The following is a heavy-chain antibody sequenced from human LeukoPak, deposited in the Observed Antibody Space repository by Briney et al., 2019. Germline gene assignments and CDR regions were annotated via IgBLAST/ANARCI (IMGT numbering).Heavy chain of an antibody. D-gene: IGHD6-13*01. CDR2: INHSGST. CDR3: AREHSSSFFDY. J-gene: IGHJ4*02. V-gene: IGHV4-34*01. Sequence: SETLSLTCAVYGGSFSGYYWSWIRQPPGKGLEWIGEINHSGSTNYNPSLKSRVTISVDTSKNQFSLKLSSVTAADTAVYYCAREHSSSFFDYWGQGTLVTISS. CDR1: GGSFSGYY.